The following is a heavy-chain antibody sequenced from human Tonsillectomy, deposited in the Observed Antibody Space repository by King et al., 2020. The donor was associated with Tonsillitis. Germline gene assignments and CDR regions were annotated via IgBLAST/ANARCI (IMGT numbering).Heavy chain of an antibody. Sequence: VQLVESGGGVVQPGRSLRLSCAASGFTFSDYGMHWVRQAPGKGPECVATLSHDGSAKYYADSVKGRFTISRDNSKNTLYLRMSSLRAADTAIYYCANLPIDSFDIWGQGTMVTVSS. CDR3: ANLPIDSFDI. V-gene: IGHV3-33*06. CDR1: GFTFSDYG. CDR2: LSHDGSAK. J-gene: IGHJ3*02.